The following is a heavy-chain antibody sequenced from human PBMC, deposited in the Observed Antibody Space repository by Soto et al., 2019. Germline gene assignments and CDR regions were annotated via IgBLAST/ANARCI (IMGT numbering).Heavy chain of an antibody. CDR3: VREETASGPYALDI. J-gene: IGHJ3*02. CDR2: IKHDGSEI. V-gene: IGHV3-7*01. D-gene: IGHD6-25*01. CDR1: GFTFRNYW. Sequence: EVKVVEYGGGLVQPGGSLRLSCAGSGFTFRNYWMSWVRQAPGKGLEWVANIKHDGSEIHYVDSVKGRFAISRDNAKNSVSLQMNSLRGEDTAVYYCVREETASGPYALDIWGQGTMVTVSS.